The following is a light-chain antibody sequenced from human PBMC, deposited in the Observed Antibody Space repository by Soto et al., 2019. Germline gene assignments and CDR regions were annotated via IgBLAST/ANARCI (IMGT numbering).Light chain of an antibody. CDR3: QPRRYRTSTIT. V-gene: IGKV3-11*01. J-gene: IGKJ4*01. CDR2: DLF. CDR1: QSVTSQ. Sequence: EVVLTQSPSTLSLSPGERATLSCRASQSVTSQLACYQQQPGQAPRLLIYDLFTRATGTPVRFRGSGSGTDSTLTISSLELKDFAVYYCQPRRYRTSTITFGGGTRVEIK.